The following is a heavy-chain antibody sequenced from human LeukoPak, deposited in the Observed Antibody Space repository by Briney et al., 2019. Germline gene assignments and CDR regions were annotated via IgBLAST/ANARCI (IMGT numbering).Heavy chain of an antibody. Sequence: SETLFLTCTVSGGSISSHYWSWIRQPPGKGLEWIGYIYYSGSTNYNPSLKSRVTISVDTSKNQFSLKLSSVTAADTAVYYCARVRGDYGDFLHFDYWGQGTLVTVSS. J-gene: IGHJ4*02. CDR3: ARVRGDYGDFLHFDY. V-gene: IGHV4-59*11. CDR1: GGSISSHY. D-gene: IGHD4-17*01. CDR2: IYYSGST.